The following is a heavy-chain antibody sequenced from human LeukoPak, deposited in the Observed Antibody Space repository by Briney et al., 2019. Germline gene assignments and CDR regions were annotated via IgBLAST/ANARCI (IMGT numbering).Heavy chain of an antibody. CDR1: GFTFSDYT. CDR3: ARGPPLFDP. CDR2: IDIRSSST. J-gene: IGHJ5*02. Sequence: GGSLRLSCAASGFTFSDYTMSWVRQAPGKGLEWISYIDIRSSSTYYADSVKGRFTISRDNAKHSLYLQMSSLRAEDTALYYCARGPPLFDPWGQGTLVTVSS. V-gene: IGHV3-48*01.